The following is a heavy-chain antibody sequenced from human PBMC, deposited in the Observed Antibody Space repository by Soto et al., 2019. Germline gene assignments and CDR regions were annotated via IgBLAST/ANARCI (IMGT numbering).Heavy chain of an antibody. CDR1: GFTFDDYA. CDR3: AKDISRSGSYYDAFDI. J-gene: IGHJ3*02. D-gene: IGHD3-10*01. CDR2: ISWNSGSI. V-gene: IGHV3-9*01. Sequence: SLKISCAASGFTFDDYAMHWVRQAPGKGLEWVSGISWNSGSIGYADSVKGRFTISRDNAKNSLYLQMNSLRAEDTALYYCAKDISRSGSYYDAFDIWGQGTMVTVSS.